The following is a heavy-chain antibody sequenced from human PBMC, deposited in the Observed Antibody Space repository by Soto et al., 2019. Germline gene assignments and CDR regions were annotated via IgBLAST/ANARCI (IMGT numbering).Heavy chain of an antibody. J-gene: IGHJ3*02. Sequence: QVQLQESGPGLVKPSEHLSLTCTVSGGSISSYYWRWIRQHPGKGLEWIGYIYYSGSTNNKPSLKSRVTISVDTSKTHFSLKRSAVTAADTAGYYCARRVSIAAAGTMGWAFDILGQGTMVTVSS. CDR2: IYYSGST. CDR3: ARRVSIAAAGTMGWAFDI. D-gene: IGHD6-13*01. V-gene: IGHV4-59*08. CDR1: GGSISSYY.